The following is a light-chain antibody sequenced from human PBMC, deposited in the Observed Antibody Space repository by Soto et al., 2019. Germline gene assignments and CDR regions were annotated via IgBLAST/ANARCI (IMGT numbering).Light chain of an antibody. CDR1: NIGSKN. Sequence: SYELTQPLSVSVALGQTATITCGGNNIGSKNVNWYQQKPGQAPVLVIYGDINRPSGIAERFSGSNSGNTATLTITRAQAGDEADYYCQVWDSSFWVFGGGTQLTVL. V-gene: IGLV3-9*01. J-gene: IGLJ3*02. CDR3: QVWDSSFWV. CDR2: GDI.